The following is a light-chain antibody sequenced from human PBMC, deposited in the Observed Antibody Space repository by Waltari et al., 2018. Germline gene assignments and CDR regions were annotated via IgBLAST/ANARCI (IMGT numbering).Light chain of an antibody. CDR3: QHYLRLPVT. CDR1: QSVGRS. Sequence: EIVLTQSPGTLSLSPGERATLSCRANQSVGRSLAWYQQRPGQAPRLLIYGAFIRATGIADRFSGSGSGTDFSLTISRLEPEDFAVYYCQHYLRLPVTFGLGTKVEIK. CDR2: GAF. J-gene: IGKJ1*01. V-gene: IGKV3-20*01.